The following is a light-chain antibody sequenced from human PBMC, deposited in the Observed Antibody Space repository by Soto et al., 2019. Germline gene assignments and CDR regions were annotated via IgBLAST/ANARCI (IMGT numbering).Light chain of an antibody. J-gene: IGKJ3*01. CDR1: QSLLHSNGYNY. CDR2: LGS. CDR3: MQALQTPSFT. Sequence: DIVMTQSPLSLPVTPGEPASISCRSSQSLLHSNGYNYLDWYLQKPGQSPQLLIYLGSNRASGVPDRFSVSGSGTDFTLKISRVEAEDVWVYYCMQALQTPSFTFVPGTKVDIK. V-gene: IGKV2-28*01.